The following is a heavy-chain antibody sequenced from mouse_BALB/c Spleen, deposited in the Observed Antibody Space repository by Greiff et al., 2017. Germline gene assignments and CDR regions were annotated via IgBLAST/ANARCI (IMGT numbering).Heavy chain of an antibody. CDR1: GYTFTSYV. V-gene: IGHV1-14*01. CDR2: INPYNDGT. CDR3: ARDYDVAWFAY. J-gene: IGHJ3*01. Sequence: VQLQQSGPELVKPGASVKMSCKASGYTFTSYVMHWVKQKPGQGLEWIGYINPYNDGTKYNEKFKGKATLTSDKSSSTAYMELSSLTSEDSAVYYCARDYDVAWFAYWGQGTLVTVSA. D-gene: IGHD2-4*01.